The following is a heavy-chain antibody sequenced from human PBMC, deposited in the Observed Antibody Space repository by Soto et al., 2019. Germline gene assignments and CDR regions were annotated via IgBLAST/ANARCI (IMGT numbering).Heavy chain of an antibody. D-gene: IGHD4-4*01. Sequence: GPPVKVSCKASGGTFSSYAISWVRQAPGQGLEWMGGIIPIFGTANYAQKFQGRVTITADESTSTAYMELSSLRSEDTAVYYCARDSSRFGSPVTTNFDYWGQGTLVTVSS. CDR3: ARDSSRFGSPVTTNFDY. J-gene: IGHJ4*02. CDR2: IIPIFGTA. CDR1: GGTFSSYA. V-gene: IGHV1-69*13.